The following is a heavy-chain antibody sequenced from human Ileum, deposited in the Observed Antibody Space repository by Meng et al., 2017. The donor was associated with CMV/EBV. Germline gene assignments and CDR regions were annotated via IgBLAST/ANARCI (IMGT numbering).Heavy chain of an antibody. CDR1: GYTFTAKH. V-gene: IGHV1-2*02. D-gene: IGHD3-9*01. J-gene: IGHJ4*02. Sequence: QVQLAQPGTEVKTPGASVKVSCKTSGYTFTAKHLHWVRQAPGQGLEWMGWIYPQNGGTYFAQKFQGRVTMTSDTSITTAYMELSSLTSDDTAIYYCVKEDWYFDFWGQGTLVTVSS. CDR2: IYPQNGGT. CDR3: VKEDWYFDF.